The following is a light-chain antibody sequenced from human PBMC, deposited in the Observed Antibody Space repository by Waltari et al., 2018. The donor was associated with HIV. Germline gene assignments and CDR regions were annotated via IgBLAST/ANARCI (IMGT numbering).Light chain of an antibody. CDR1: RGLSSSSNKKFY. J-gene: IGKJ1*01. CDR3: QQYFSSPWT. V-gene: IGKV4-1*01. CDR2: WAS. Sequence: DIVMTQSPDSLVVSLGERASINCTALRGLSSSSNKKFYLGWYQQQSGQSPKLLTRWASIRASGVPDRFSGGGSGTHFTLTITNLQAEDVAVYYCQQYFSSPWTFGQGTTVEVK.